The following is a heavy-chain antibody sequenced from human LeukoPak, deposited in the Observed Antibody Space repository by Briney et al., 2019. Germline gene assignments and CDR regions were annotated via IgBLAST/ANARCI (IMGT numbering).Heavy chain of an antibody. D-gene: IGHD6-13*01. V-gene: IGHV3-53*01. Sequence: GGSLRLSSAASGFTVSSNYMSWVRQAPGKGLEWVSIIYSDRSTYYANSVKGRFTISRDNSKNTLYLQMNSLRAEDTAMYYCERDTPSSSAFSHWGQGTLVTVSS. J-gene: IGHJ4*02. CDR2: IYSDRST. CDR3: ERDTPSSSAFSH. CDR1: GFTVSSNY.